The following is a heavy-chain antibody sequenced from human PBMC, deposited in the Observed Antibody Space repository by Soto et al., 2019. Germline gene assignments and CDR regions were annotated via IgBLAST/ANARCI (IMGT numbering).Heavy chain of an antibody. V-gene: IGHV5-51*01. CDR2: IYPGDSDT. D-gene: IGHD2-2*01. Sequence: PGESLKISCKGFGYSFSSYWIGWVRQMPGKGLEWMGTIYPGDSDTRYSPSFQGQVTISADKSISTAYLQWSSLKASDTAMYYCARVVESAGYNWFDPWGQGTLVTVSS. CDR3: ARVVESAGYNWFDP. CDR1: GYSFSSYW. J-gene: IGHJ5*02.